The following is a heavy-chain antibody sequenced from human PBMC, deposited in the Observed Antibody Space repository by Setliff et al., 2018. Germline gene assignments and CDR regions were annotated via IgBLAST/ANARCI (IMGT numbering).Heavy chain of an antibody. CDR3: ARAGSTYYLGGYYYYYYYMDV. Sequence: SETLSLTCTVSGASISSGGYYWSWIRQHPGKGLEWIGYIHYSGSTYYNPSLKSQLTISVDTSKNQFSLKLSSVTAADTAVYFCARAGSTYYLGGYYYYYYYMDVWGRGTTVTVSS. J-gene: IGHJ6*03. CDR1: GASISSGGYY. D-gene: IGHD3-22*01. CDR2: IHYSGST. V-gene: IGHV4-31*01.